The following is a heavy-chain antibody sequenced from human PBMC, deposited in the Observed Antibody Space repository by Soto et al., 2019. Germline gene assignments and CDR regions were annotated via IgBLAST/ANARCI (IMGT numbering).Heavy chain of an antibody. CDR1: GGSISSGCYY. CDR3: ARGSYFDWYGFDY. Sequence: PSETLSLTCTVSGGSISSGCYYWSWIRQHPGKGLEWIGYIYYIGSTYYNPSLKSRVTISVDTSKNQFSLKLSSVTAADTAVYYCARGSYFDWYGFDYWGQGTLVAVSS. J-gene: IGHJ4*02. V-gene: IGHV4-31*03. CDR2: IYYIGST. D-gene: IGHD3-9*01.